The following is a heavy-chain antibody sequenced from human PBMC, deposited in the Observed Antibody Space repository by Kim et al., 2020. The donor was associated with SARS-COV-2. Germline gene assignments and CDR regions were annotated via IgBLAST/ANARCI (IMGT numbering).Heavy chain of an antibody. CDR1: GYSFTSYW. D-gene: IGHD3-3*01. CDR2: IYPGDSDT. V-gene: IGHV5-51*01. Sequence: GGSLRLSCKGSGYSFTSYWIGWVRQMPGKGLEWMGIIYPGDSDTRYSPSFQGQVTISADKSISTAYLQWSSLKASDTAMYYCARQSPYYDFWSGYYSDNWFDPWGQGTLVTVSS. J-gene: IGHJ5*02. CDR3: ARQSPYYDFWSGYYSDNWFDP.